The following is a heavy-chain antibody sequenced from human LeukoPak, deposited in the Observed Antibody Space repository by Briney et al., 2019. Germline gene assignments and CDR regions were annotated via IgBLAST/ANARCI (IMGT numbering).Heavy chain of an antibody. D-gene: IGHD3-22*01. CDR1: GFTFSDYY. Sequence: GSLRLSCAASGFTFSDYYMSWIRQAPGEGLGWVSYISTSVTIIYYADSVKGRFTISRDNAKNSLYLQMNSMRAEDTTVYYCARDFHYYDSCGLPDYWGQGTLATVSS. CDR2: ISTSVTII. V-gene: IGHV3-11*04. J-gene: IGHJ4*02. CDR3: ARDFHYYDSCGLPDY.